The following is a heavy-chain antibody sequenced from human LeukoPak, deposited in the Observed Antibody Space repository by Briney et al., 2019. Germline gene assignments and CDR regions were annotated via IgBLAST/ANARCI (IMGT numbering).Heavy chain of an antibody. J-gene: IGHJ6*02. V-gene: IGHV1-8*01. CDR1: GYTFTSYD. CDR3: AKCSSTSCLYYYGMDV. CDR2: MNPNSANT. Sequence: ASVTVSCKASGYTFTSYDINWVRQAPGQGLELMGWMNPNSANTGYAQKFQGRVTMTRNTSISTAYMELSSLRSEDTAVYYCAKCSSTSCLYYYGMDVWGQGTTVTVSS. D-gene: IGHD2-2*01.